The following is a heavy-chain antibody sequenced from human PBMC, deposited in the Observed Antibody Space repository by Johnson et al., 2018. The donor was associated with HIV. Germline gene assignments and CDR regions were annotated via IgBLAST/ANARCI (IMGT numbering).Heavy chain of an antibody. D-gene: IGHD2-2*01. CDR3: ARVLEQFDAFDI. Sequence: VQLVESGGGVVQPGRSLRLSCAASGFSISSYWMSWVRQAPGKGLEWLANIQQTGSADYYGDSVRGRFTISRDNAKNSLYLQMNSLRAEDTALYYCARVLEQFDAFDIWGQGTMVTVSS. CDR1: GFSISSYW. CDR2: IQQTGSAD. J-gene: IGHJ3*02. V-gene: IGHV3-7*05.